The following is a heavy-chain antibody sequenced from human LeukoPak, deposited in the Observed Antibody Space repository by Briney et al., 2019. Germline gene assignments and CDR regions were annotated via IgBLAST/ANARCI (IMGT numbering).Heavy chain of an antibody. Sequence: PGESLKISCKGSGYSFTTYWIAWVHQMPGKGLEWMGIIYPGDSDTRYSLSFQGQVTISADKSISTAYLQWSSLKASDTAIYYCARHIALSSGLDYWGQGTLVTVSS. D-gene: IGHD3-22*01. V-gene: IGHV5-51*07. CDR2: IYPGDSDT. CDR1: GYSFTTYW. CDR3: ARHIALSSGLDY. J-gene: IGHJ4*02.